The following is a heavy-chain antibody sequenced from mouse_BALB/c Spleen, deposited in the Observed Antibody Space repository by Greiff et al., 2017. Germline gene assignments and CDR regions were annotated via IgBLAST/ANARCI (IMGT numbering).Heavy chain of an antibody. CDR3: ARPYGNYDWFAY. CDR2: ISSGGGST. D-gene: IGHD2-10*02. V-gene: IGHV5-12-1*01. CDR1: GFAFSSYD. J-gene: IGHJ3*01. Sequence: VQLQQSGGGLVKPGGSLKLSCAASGFAFSSYDMSWVRQTPEKRLEWVAYISSGGGSTYYPDTVKGRFTISRDNAKNTLYLQMSSLKSEDTAMYYCARPYGNYDWFAYWGQGTLVTVSA.